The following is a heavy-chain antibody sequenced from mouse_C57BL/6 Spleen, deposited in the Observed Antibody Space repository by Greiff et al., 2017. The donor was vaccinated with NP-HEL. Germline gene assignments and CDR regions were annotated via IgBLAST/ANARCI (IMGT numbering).Heavy chain of an antibody. D-gene: IGHD1-1*01. Sequence: EVMLVESGEGLVKPGGSLKLSCAASGFTFSSYAMSWVRQTPGKRLEWVGYISSDGDYTNYADTVKGRFTISGDNAWNTLYLHMSSLKSEDTAMYSCTGVVTTGDFDYWGQGTTLTVSS. CDR1: GFTFSSYA. CDR2: ISSDGDYT. CDR3: TGVVTTGDFDY. J-gene: IGHJ2*01. V-gene: IGHV5-9-1*02.